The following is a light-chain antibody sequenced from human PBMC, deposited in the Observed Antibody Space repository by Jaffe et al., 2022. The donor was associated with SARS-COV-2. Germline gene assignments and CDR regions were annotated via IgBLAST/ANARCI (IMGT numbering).Light chain of an antibody. V-gene: IGLV2-14*03. J-gene: IGLJ1*01. CDR2: DVT. Sequence: QSALTQPASVSGSPGQSITISCTGTSSDVGGYNFVSWYQLHPDKAPKLIIYDVTNRPSGLSDRFSGSKSGNTASLTISGLQAEDEADYYCSSFTTISTYVFGTGTKVTVL. CDR1: SSDVGGYNF. CDR3: SSFTTISTYV.